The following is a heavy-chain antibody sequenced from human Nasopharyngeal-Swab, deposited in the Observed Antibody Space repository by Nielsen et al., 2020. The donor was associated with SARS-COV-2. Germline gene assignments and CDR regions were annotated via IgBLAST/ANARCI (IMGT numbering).Heavy chain of an antibody. CDR2: IGDKDHNYAT. V-gene: IGHV3-73*01. CDR1: GFVFSGSA. J-gene: IGHJ4*02. Sequence: GESLKISCAASGFVFSGSAMHWVRQASGQGLEWIGRIGDKDHNYATVYAASLKGRFTISRDDSKNTAFLQMDSLKTEDTALYYCTTDFYFDYWGQGTLVTVSS. CDR3: TTDFYFDY.